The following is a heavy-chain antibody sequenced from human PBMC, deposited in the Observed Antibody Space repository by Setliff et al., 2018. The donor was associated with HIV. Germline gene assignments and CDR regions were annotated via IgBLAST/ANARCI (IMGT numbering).Heavy chain of an antibody. CDR2: IRSKPYGRTT. CDR1: GLAFGDYA. Sequence: GGSLRLSCTASGLAFGDYAMSWVRQAPGEGLEWLAFIRSKPYGRTTEYAASVKGRFTISRDDSKNIAYLQLNSLKTEDTAVYYCTGNMDYWGQGTLVTVSS. V-gene: IGHV3-49*04. J-gene: IGHJ4*02. CDR3: TGNMDY.